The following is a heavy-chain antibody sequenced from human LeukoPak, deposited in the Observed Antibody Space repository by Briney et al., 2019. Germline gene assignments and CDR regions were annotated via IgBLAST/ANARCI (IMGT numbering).Heavy chain of an antibody. D-gene: IGHD1-26*01. CDR3: ARVVVGALGGIDP. V-gene: IGHV3-74*01. J-gene: IGHJ5*02. CDR1: GFTLSSYW. Sequence: GSLRLSCAASGFTLSSYWMHWVRQAPGKGLVWVSRINSDGSSTSYADSVKGRFTISRDNAKNTLYLQMNSLRAEDTAVYYCARVVVGALGGIDPWGQGTLVTVSS. CDR2: INSDGSST.